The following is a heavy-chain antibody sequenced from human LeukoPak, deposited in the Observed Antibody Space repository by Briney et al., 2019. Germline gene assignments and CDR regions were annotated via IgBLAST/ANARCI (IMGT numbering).Heavy chain of an antibody. CDR1: GFTFSSYG. V-gene: IGHV3-33*01. CDR2: IWYDGSNK. CDR3: ARDTDNFDY. J-gene: IGHJ4*02. D-gene: IGHD4-17*01. Sequence: PGRSLRLSCAASGFTFSSYGMHWVRQAPGKRLEGVAVIWYDGSNKYYADSVKGRFTISRDNSKNTLYLQMNSLRAEDTAVYYCARDTDNFDYWGQGTLVTVSS.